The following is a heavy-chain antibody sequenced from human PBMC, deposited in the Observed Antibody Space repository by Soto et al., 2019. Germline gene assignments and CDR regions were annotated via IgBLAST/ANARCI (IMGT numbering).Heavy chain of an antibody. V-gene: IGHV3-48*02. CDR2: ISSSSSTI. CDR3: ARGRGSSSWPPLTIDY. Sequence: GGSLRLSCAASGFTFSSYSMNWVRQAPGKGRECVSYISSSSSTIYYADSVKGRFTISRDNARNSLYLQMNSLRDEDTAVYYCARGRGSSSWPPLTIDYWGQGTLVTVSS. CDR1: GFTFSSYS. J-gene: IGHJ4*02. D-gene: IGHD6-13*01.